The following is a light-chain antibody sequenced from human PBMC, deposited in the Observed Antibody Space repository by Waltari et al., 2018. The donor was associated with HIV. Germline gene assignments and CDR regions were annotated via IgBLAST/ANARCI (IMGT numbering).Light chain of an antibody. CDR1: QSVSSY. CDR3: QQRSNWPLT. CDR2: DAS. V-gene: IGKV3-11*01. J-gene: IGKJ4*01. Sequence: EIALTQSPATLSLSPGERATLSCRASQSVSSYLAWYQQKPGQAPRLLIYDASNRATGIPARFSGSGSGTDFTLTISSLEPEDFVVYYCQQRSNWPLTFGGGTKVEIK.